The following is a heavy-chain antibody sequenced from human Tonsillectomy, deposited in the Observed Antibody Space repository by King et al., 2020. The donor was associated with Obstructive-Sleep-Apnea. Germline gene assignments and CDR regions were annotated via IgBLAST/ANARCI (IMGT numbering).Heavy chain of an antibody. V-gene: IGHV3-9*01. D-gene: IGHD6-19*01. CDR1: GFTFDDFA. J-gene: IGHJ4*02. Sequence: VQLVESGGGLVQPGRSLRLSCAASGFTFDDFAMHWVRQAPGKGLEWVSGISYNSGSIGYADSVKGRFIISRDNAKNSLYLQMNSLRAEDTALYYCAKDSSDRYGNYFDYWGQGTLVTVSS. CDR3: AKDSSDRYGNYFDY. CDR2: ISYNSGSI.